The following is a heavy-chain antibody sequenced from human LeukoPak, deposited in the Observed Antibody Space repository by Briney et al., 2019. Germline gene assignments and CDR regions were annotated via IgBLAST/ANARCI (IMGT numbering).Heavy chain of an antibody. CDR3: ARAAQVTGRPNLGGHFDY. D-gene: IGHD6-6*01. J-gene: IGHJ4*02. V-gene: IGHV1-69*13. CDR1: GGTFSSYA. Sequence: SVKVSCKASGGTFSSYAISWVRQAPGQGLEWMGGIIPIFGTANYAQKFQGRVTITADESTSAAYMELNSLRVEDTAVYYCARAAQVTGRPNLGGHFDYWGQGTLVTVSS. CDR2: IIPIFGTA.